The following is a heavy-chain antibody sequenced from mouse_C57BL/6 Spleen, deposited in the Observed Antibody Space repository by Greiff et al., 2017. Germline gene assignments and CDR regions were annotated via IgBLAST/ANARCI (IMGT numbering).Heavy chain of an antibody. V-gene: IGHV1-81*01. CDR2: IYPRSGNS. CDR3: ARSDEYGRSYAMDY. D-gene: IGHD1-1*01. Sequence: QVQLQQSGAELARPGASVKLSCKASGYTFTSYGISWVKQRTGQGLEWIGEIYPRSGNSYYNEKFNGKGTLTADKSSSTAYMELRSLTYEDSAVNVCARSDEYGRSYAMDYWGQGTSVTVSS. CDR1: GYTFTSYG. J-gene: IGHJ4*01.